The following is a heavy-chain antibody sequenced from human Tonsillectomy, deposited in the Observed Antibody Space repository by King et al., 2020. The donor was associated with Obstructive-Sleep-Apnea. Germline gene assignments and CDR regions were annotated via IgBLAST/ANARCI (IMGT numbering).Heavy chain of an antibody. CDR2: ISYDGSNK. CDR1: GFTFSSYG. CDR3: AAPFDWLPRGDYGMDV. V-gene: IGHV3-30*03. J-gene: IGHJ6*02. D-gene: IGHD3-9*01. Sequence: VQLVESGGGVVQPGRSLRLSCAASGFTFSSYGMHWVRQAPGKGLAWVAVISYDGSNKYYADSGKGRFTISRDNSSNTLYLQMDSLRAEDTAVYYCAAPFDWLPRGDYGMDVWGQGTTVTVSS.